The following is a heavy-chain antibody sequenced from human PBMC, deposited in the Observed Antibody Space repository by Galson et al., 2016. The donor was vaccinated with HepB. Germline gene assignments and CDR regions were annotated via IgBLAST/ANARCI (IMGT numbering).Heavy chain of an antibody. D-gene: IGHD2-15*01. V-gene: IGHV4-4*02. Sequence: ETLSLTCAVSGGSLSTRNWWSWIRQTPGKGLEWIGEIYHTGTTTYNPSLKSRITMSLDKSKNQFSLKLNSVTAADTAVYYCANLGYCSGGDCYSVDWGQGTMVTVSS. CDR2: IYHTGTT. CDR1: GGSLSTRNW. J-gene: IGHJ4*02. CDR3: ANLGYCSGGDCYSVD.